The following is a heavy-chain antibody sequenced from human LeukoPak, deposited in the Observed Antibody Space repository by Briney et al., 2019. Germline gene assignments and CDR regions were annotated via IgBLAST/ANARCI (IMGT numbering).Heavy chain of an antibody. V-gene: IGHV4-30-2*01. D-gene: IGHD1-26*01. Sequence: SQTLSLTCTVSGGSISSGGYYWSWIRQPPGKGLEWIGYIYHSGSTYYNPSLKSRVTISVDTSKNQFSLKLSSVTAADTAVYYCARVWSGSYPPGAFDIWGQGTMVTVSS. CDR2: IYHSGST. J-gene: IGHJ3*02. CDR3: ARVWSGSYPPGAFDI. CDR1: GGSISSGGYY.